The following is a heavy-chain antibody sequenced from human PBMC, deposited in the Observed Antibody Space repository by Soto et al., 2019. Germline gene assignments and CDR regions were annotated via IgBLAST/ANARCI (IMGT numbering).Heavy chain of an antibody. D-gene: IGHD4-17*01. CDR3: ARVGTTVVTYDAFDI. Sequence: GSLRLSCAASGFTFSSYAMHWVRQAPGKGLEWVAVISYDGSNKYYADSVKGRFTISRDNSKNTLYLQMNSLRAEDTAVYYCARVGTTVVTYDAFDIWGQGTMVTVSS. V-gene: IGHV3-30-3*01. CDR1: GFTFSSYA. CDR2: ISYDGSNK. J-gene: IGHJ3*02.